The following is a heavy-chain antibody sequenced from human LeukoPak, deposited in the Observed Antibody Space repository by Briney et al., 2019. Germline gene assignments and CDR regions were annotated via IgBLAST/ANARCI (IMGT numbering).Heavy chain of an antibody. D-gene: IGHD1-26*01. CDR2: IRSRPYGGTT. CDR3: TSDRVGATSPFDY. V-gene: IGHV3-49*04. CDR1: GFTFGDYA. Sequence: GGSLRLSCTACGFTFGDYAMSWVRQAPGKGLEWVGFIRSRPYGGTTEYAASVKGRFTISRDDSKSIAFLQMNSLKTEDTAVYYCTSDRVGATSPFDYWGQGTLVTVSS. J-gene: IGHJ4*02.